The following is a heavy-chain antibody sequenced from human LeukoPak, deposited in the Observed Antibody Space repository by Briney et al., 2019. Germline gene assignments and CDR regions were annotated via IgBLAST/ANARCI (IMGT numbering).Heavy chain of an antibody. D-gene: IGHD2-15*01. CDR2: IYTNGNT. V-gene: IGHV4-4*07. Sequence: SETLSLTCTVSGGSISSYYWSWIRQPAGRGLEWIGRIYTNGNTNYNPSLKSRVTMSVDTSKNQFSLKLSSVTAADTAVYYCAREQPCSGGSCTGAFDIWGQGTMVTVSS. J-gene: IGHJ3*02. CDR3: AREQPCSGGSCTGAFDI. CDR1: GGSISSYY.